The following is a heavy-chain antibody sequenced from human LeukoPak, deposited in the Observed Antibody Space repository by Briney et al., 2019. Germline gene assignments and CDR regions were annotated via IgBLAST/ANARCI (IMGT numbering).Heavy chain of an antibody. Sequence: PSQTLSLTCTVSGVSMNYYFWNWIRQPAGEGLQWIGRIHSSGTTNYNPSLKSRVTISVDTSKNQFSLKLSSVTAADTAVYFCARGPYSYDSSGAFDIWGQGTMVTVSS. V-gene: IGHV4-4*07. J-gene: IGHJ3*02. CDR1: GVSMNYYF. CDR3: ARGPYSYDSSGAFDI. D-gene: IGHD3-22*01. CDR2: IHSSGTT.